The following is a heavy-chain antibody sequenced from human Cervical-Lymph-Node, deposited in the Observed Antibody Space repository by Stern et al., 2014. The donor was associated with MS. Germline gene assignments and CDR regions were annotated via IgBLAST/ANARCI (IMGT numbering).Heavy chain of an antibody. CDR2: ISPGNGNR. J-gene: IGHJ4*02. CDR1: GYTFTSYG. V-gene: IGHV1-3*01. Sequence: QVPLVQSGAEVKQPGASVMLSCTASGYTFTSYGIHWVRQAPGQRLEWMGWISPGNGNRIYAQRFQDRVTITRDTSASTAYMELSNLRSEDTAVYYCARDLTVPYYFDYWGQGTLVSVSS. CDR3: ARDLTVPYYFDY. D-gene: IGHD4-11*01.